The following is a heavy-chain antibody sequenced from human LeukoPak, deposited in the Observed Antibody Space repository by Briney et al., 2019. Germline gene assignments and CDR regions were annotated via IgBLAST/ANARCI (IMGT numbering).Heavy chain of an antibody. J-gene: IGHJ4*02. CDR2: ISYDGSNK. Sequence: GRSLRLSCAASGFTFSSYGMPWVRQAPGKGLEWVAVISYDGSNKYYADSVKGRFTISRDNSKNTLYLQMNSLRAEDTAVYYCAKGGGHYDILTVLIWGQGTLVTVSS. V-gene: IGHV3-30*18. CDR3: AKGGGHYDILTVLI. CDR1: GFTFSSYG. D-gene: IGHD3-9*01.